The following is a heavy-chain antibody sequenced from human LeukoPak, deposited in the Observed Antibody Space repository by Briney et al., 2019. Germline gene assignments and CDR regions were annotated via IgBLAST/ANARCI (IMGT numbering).Heavy chain of an antibody. D-gene: IGHD4-17*01. J-gene: IGHJ4*02. Sequence: SETLSLNCAVYGGSFSGFYWNWIPPPPGKGLEWIGEINHSGSTHYNPSLKSRVTMSVDTSKNQFSMKLSSVTAADTAVYYCARDETTPLPGAYWGQGTLVTVSS. CDR3: ARDETTPLPGAY. CDR2: INHSGST. CDR1: GGSFSGFY. V-gene: IGHV4-34*01.